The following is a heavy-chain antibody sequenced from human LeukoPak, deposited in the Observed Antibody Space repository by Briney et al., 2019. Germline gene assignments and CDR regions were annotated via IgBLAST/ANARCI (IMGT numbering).Heavy chain of an antibody. J-gene: IGHJ6*04. CDR1: GFTFSRLG. V-gene: IGHV3-30*02. CDR3: AKEGDEFRGYLDV. D-gene: IGHD5-12*01. Sequence: GGSLRLSCATSGFTFSRLGMQWVRQAPGKGLEWVAVIHNDGTMGQYADSVKGRFTISKDFSRNTLHLQMHSLRDDDTAVYYCAKEGDEFRGYLDVRGKGTTVTVSS. CDR2: IHNDGTMG.